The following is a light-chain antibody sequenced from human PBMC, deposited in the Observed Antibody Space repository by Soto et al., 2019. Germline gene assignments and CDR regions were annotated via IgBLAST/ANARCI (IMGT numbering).Light chain of an antibody. V-gene: IGLV6-57*03. Sequence: NFMLTQPHSVSESPAKTVTISCTRSSGSIASNYVQWYQQRPGSAPTTVIYEDNQRPSGVPDRFSGSIDSSSNSASLIISGLKTEDDADYYCQSYDSSNPWVFGGGTKLTVL. CDR2: EDN. CDR1: SGSIASNY. CDR3: QSYDSSNPWV. J-gene: IGLJ3*02.